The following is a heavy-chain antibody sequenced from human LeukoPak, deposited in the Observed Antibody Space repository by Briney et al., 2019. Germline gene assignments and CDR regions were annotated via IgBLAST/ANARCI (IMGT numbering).Heavy chain of an antibody. V-gene: IGHV3-33*01. CDR1: GFAFSNYD. CDR3: ARAPGRDLDY. J-gene: IGHJ4*02. CDR2: IWYDGRNK. D-gene: IGHD3-3*01. Sequence: GGSLRLSCAASGFAFSNYDMHWVRQAPGKGLEWVAVIWYDGRNKYYADSVKGRFTISRDNSKSTLYLQMNSLRADDTAVYYCARAPGRDLDYWGQGTLVTVSS.